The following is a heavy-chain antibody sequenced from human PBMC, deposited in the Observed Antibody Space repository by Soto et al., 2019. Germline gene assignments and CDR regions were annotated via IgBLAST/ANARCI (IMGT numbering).Heavy chain of an antibody. Sequence: VQLVESGGGLVQPGGSLRLSCAAYGFIFSDHCMDWVRQAPGKGLEWVGRIKNKANSYTTEYAASVKGRFTISRDDSKNSLYLQMNSLKTEDTAVYYCTRISLVGATGGRYFDYWGQGTLLTVSS. CDR2: IKNKANSYTT. CDR3: TRISLVGATGGRYFDY. CDR1: GFIFSDHC. J-gene: IGHJ4*02. D-gene: IGHD1-26*01. V-gene: IGHV3-72*01.